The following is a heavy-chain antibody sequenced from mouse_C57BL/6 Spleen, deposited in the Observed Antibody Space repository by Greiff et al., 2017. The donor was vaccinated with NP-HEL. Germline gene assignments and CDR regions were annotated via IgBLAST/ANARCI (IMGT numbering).Heavy chain of an antibody. CDR2: IYPRSGNT. Sequence: QVQLQQSGAELARPGASVKLSCKASGYTFTSSGISWVKQRTGQGLEWIGEIYPRSGNTYYNEKFKGKATLTADKSSSTAYMELRSLTSEDSAVYFCARHYGSSYGGWYFDVWGTGTTVTVSS. V-gene: IGHV1-81*01. CDR3: ARHYGSSYGGWYFDV. D-gene: IGHD1-1*01. CDR1: GYTFTSSG. J-gene: IGHJ1*03.